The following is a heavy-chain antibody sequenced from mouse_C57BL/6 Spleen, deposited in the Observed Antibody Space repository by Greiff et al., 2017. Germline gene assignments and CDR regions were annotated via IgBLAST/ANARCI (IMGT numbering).Heavy chain of an antibody. D-gene: IGHD1-1*01. J-gene: IGHJ2*01. CDR1: GYTFTNYW. CDR2: IYPGGGYT. V-gene: IGHV1-63*01. Sequence: VQLQQSGAELVRPGTSVTMSCKASGYTFTNYWIGWAKQRPGHGLEWIGDIYPGGGYTNYNEKFKGKATLTADKSSSTAYMQFSSLTSEDSAIYYCARGDYYGSSPFDYWGQGTTLTVSS. CDR3: ARGDYYGSSPFDY.